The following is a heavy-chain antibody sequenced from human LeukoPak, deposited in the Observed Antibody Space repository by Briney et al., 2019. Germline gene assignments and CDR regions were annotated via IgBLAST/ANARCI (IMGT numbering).Heavy chain of an antibody. Sequence: SETLSLTXTVSGGSISSSSYDWGRIRQPPGKGLEWIGSIHYSGSTYYNPSLKSRVTISLDTSKNQLSLNLSSVTAADTAVYYCAKPYWAGTTTRGYSYYVDVWGKGTTVTVSS. V-gene: IGHV4-39*01. CDR1: GGSISSSSYD. D-gene: IGHD1-1*01. J-gene: IGHJ6*03. CDR2: IHYSGST. CDR3: AKPYWAGTTTRGYSYYVDV.